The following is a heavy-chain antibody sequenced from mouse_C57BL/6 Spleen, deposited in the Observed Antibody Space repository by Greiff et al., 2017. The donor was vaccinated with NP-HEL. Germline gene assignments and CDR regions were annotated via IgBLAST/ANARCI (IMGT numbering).Heavy chain of an antibody. V-gene: IGHV1-52*01. Sequence: QVQLKQPGAELVRPVSSVKLSCKASGYTFTSYWMHWVKQRPIQGLEWIGNIDPSDSETHYNQKFKDKATLTVDKSSSTAYMQLSSLTSEDSAVYYCASGNYGAMDYWGQGTSVTVSS. CDR2: IDPSDSET. D-gene: IGHD2-1*01. J-gene: IGHJ4*01. CDR1: GYTFTSYW. CDR3: ASGNYGAMDY.